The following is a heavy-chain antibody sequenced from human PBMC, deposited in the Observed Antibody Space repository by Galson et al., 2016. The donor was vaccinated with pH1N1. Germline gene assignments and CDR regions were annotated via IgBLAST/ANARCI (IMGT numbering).Heavy chain of an antibody. CDR1: GFTFENYA. J-gene: IGHJ4*02. CDR2: ISGSGGNT. Sequence: SLRLSCAASGFTFENYAVNWVRQTPRKGLEWVSAISGSGGNTSYTDSVKGRFTISRDNSKNTLYLQMNILRAEDTAIYYCASDTYLYDDSPYMPFDSWGQGTLVTVSS. V-gene: IGHV3-23*01. CDR3: ASDTYLYDDSPYMPFDS. D-gene: IGHD3-22*01.